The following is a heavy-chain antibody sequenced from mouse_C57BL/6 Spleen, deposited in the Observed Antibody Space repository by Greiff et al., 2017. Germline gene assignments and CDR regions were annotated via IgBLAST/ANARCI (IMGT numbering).Heavy chain of an antibody. D-gene: IGHD2-3*01. CDR3: ASGYDGLYYFDY. CDR2: ISSGSSTI. Sequence: EVNLVESGGGLVKPGGSLKLSCAASGFTFSDYGMHWVRQAPEKGLEWVAYISSGSSTIYYADTVKGRFTISRDNAKNTLFLRMTSLRSEDTAMYCCASGYDGLYYFDYWGQGTTLTVSS. CDR1: GFTFSDYG. V-gene: IGHV5-17*01. J-gene: IGHJ2*01.